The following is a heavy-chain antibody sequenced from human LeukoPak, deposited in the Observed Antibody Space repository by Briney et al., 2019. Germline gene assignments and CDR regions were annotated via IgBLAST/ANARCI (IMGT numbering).Heavy chain of an antibody. CDR2: IWYDGSNK. V-gene: IGHV3-33*01. D-gene: IGHD3-9*01. CDR3: ARHQFDSYFDY. J-gene: IGHJ4*02. CDR1: GLTFSSYG. Sequence: GGSLRLSCAASGLTFSSYGMHWVRQAPGKGLEWVAVIWYDGSNKYYADSVKGRFTISRDNSKNTLYLQMNSLRAEDTAVYYCARHQFDSYFDYWGQGTLVTVSS.